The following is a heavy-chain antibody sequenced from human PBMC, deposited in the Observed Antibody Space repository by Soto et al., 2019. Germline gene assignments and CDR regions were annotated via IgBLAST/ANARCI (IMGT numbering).Heavy chain of an antibody. CDR3: WTYTHYDSSGYYPQGFDY. V-gene: IGHV3-33*01. J-gene: IGHJ4*02. CDR2: IWYDGSNK. CDR1: GFTFSSYG. D-gene: IGHD3-22*01. Sequence: PGESLRLSCAASGFTFSSYGMHWVRLAQGKGLEWVAVIWYDGSNKYYADSVKGRLTISRDNSTNTLYLQMNSLRAEDTAVYYCWTYTHYDSSGYYPQGFDYWGQGTLVTVSS.